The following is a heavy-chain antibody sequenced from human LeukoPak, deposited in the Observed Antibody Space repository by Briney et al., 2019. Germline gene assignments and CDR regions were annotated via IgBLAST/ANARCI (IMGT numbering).Heavy chain of an antibody. CDR1: GYTFSNHA. Sequence: ASVKVSCKASGYTFSNHAINWVRQAPGQGLEWMGWMNPNSGNTGYAQKFQGRVTMTRNTSISTAYMELSSLRSEDTAVYYCARVRMVRGVIMGYWGQGTLVTVSS. CDR3: ARVRMVRGVIMGY. D-gene: IGHD3-10*01. CDR2: MNPNSGNT. V-gene: IGHV1-8*02. J-gene: IGHJ4*02.